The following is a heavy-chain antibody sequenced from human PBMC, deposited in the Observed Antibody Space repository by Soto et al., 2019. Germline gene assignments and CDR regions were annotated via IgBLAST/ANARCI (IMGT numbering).Heavy chain of an antibody. D-gene: IGHD3-16*01. CDR2: IYPSDSDT. CDR3: ARPAGVMVHFDY. V-gene: IGHV5-51*01. J-gene: IGHJ4*02. CDR1: GSTFTTYW. Sequence: GESLKISCKTSGSTFTTYWVGWGRQMPGEGLEWMGIIYPSDSDTRYSSSFQGHVMFSVDKSLETAYLEWSSLKTTNTAVYFCARPAGVMVHFDYWGQGTQVTVYS.